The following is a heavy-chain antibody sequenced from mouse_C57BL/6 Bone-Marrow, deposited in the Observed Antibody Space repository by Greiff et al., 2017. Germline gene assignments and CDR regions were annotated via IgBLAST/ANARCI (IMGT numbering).Heavy chain of an antibody. J-gene: IGHJ2*01. CDR3: TTEDYDGRLDY. CDR1: GFNFNDYY. D-gene: IGHD1-1*01. Sequence: EVQLQQSGAELVRPGASVKLSCTASGFNFNDYYMHWVKQRPEQGLEWIGRIDPEDGDPEYAPKFQGKATMTADTSSNTAYLQLSSLTSEDTAVYECTTEDYDGRLDYWGQGTTLTVSS. CDR2: IDPEDGDP. V-gene: IGHV14-1*01.